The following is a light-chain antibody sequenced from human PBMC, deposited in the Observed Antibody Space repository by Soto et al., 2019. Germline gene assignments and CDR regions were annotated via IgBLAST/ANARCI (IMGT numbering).Light chain of an antibody. CDR1: QSVSSNF. J-gene: IGKJ2*01. V-gene: IGKV3-20*01. CDR2: AAS. CDR3: QQYNNWPKT. Sequence: EIVLTQSPGTLSLSPGERATLSCRASQSVSSNFLAWFQQKPGQAPRLLIYAASSRATGIPDRFSGSGSGTDFTLTISRLEPEDFAVYYCQQYNNWPKTFGQGTKLEIK.